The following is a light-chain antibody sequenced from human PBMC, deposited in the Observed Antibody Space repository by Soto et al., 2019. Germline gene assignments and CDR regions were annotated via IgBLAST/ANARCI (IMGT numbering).Light chain of an antibody. V-gene: IGLV1-40*01. CDR2: GDN. CDR3: QSYDSSLSAWV. Sequence: QPVLTQPPSVSGAPGQRVTISCTGSSSNIGAGYDVHWYQQLPGTAPKLLIYGDNNRPSGVPDRFSGSKSGTSASLAITGLQDEDEADYYCQSYDSSLSAWVFGGGTKLTVL. CDR1: SSNIGAGYD. J-gene: IGLJ3*02.